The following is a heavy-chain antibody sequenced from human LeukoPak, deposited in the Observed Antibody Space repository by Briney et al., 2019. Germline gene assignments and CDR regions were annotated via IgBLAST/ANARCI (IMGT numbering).Heavy chain of an antibody. J-gene: IGHJ4*02. Sequence: SENLSLTYTVSGGSISSDNYYWSWIRQPAGKGLEWIGRIYTSGSTNYNPSLKSRVTMSLDTSKNQFSLNLSSVTAADTAVYYCARDLYGMATKPYFDYWGQGTLVTVSS. D-gene: IGHD5-24*01. CDR2: IYTSGST. CDR3: ARDLYGMATKPYFDY. V-gene: IGHV4-61*02. CDR1: GGSISSDNYY.